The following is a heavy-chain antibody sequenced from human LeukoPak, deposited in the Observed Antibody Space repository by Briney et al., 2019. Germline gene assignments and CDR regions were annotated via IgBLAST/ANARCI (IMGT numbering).Heavy chain of an antibody. D-gene: IGHD3-22*01. CDR2: MNPNSGNT. CDR1: GYTFTIYD. CDR3: ARDYYDSSGYYPPHDYYYYYYMDV. J-gene: IGHJ6*03. V-gene: IGHV1-8*01. Sequence: ASVKVSCNASGYTFTIYDINWVRQATGQGLEWMGWMNPNSGNTGYAQKFQGRVTMTRNTSISTACMEVSSLRSEDTAVYYCARDYYDSSGYYPPHDYYYYYYMDVWGKGTTVTVSS.